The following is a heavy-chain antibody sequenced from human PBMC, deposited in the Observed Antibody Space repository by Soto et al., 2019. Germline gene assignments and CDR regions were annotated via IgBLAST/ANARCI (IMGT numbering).Heavy chain of an antibody. J-gene: IGHJ5*02. D-gene: IGHD5-12*01. V-gene: IGHV4-31*03. CDR3: ASARWATSNWFDP. Sequence: QVQLQESGPGLVKPSQTLSLTCTVSGGSISSGGYYWSWIRQHPGKGLEWIGYIYYSGSTYYNPSLKSRLTLSVDTSKNQFALKLSSVTAADTAVYYSASARWATSNWFDPWGQGTLVTVSS. CDR2: IYYSGST. CDR1: GGSISSGGYY.